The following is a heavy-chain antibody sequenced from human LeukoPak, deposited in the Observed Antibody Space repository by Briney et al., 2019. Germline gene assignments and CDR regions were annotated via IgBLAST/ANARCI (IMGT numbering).Heavy chain of an antibody. CDR3: ARDYASDY. Sequence: GGSLRLSRAASGFTFSRYEMNWVRQAPGKGLEWVSYISRSGDTIYFADSVKGRLTISRDNAKNSLYLQMSSLRAEDTAVYYCARDYASDYWGQGTLVTVSS. D-gene: IGHD3-10*01. J-gene: IGHJ4*02. CDR2: ISRSGDTI. V-gene: IGHV3-48*03. CDR1: GFTFSRYE.